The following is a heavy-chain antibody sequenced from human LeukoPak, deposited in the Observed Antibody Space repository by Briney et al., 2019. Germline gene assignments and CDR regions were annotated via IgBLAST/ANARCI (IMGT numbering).Heavy chain of an antibody. D-gene: IGHD6-13*01. CDR3: ASSSWYRDYFDY. CDR2: ISGSGGST. V-gene: IGHV3-23*01. J-gene: IGHJ4*02. Sequence: GGSLRLSCAASGFTFSSYAMSWVRQAPGKGLEWVSAISGSGGSTYYADSVKGRFTISRDNSKNTLYVQMNSLRAEDTAVYYCASSSWYRDYFDYWGQGTLVTVSS. CDR1: GFTFSSYA.